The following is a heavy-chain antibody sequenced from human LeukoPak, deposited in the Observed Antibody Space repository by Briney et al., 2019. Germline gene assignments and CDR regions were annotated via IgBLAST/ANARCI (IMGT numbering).Heavy chain of an antibody. CDR3: ARDQTYSGSGIYTYFDY. Sequence: SETLFLTCTVSGGSISSGGYYWSWIRQPAGKGLEYIGRIYSTGGTNYNPSLRSRVTISVDTSKNHFSLKLSSVTAADTAVYYCARDQTYSGSGIYTYFDYWGQGILVTVST. J-gene: IGHJ4*02. V-gene: IGHV4-61*02. CDR1: GGSISSGGYY. CDR2: IYSTGGT. D-gene: IGHD3-10*01.